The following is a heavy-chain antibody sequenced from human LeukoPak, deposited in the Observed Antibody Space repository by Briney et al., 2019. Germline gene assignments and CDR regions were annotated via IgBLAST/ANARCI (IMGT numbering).Heavy chain of an antibody. CDR2: IIPILGIA. Sequence: ASVEVSCKASGGTFSSYAISWVRQAPGQGLEWMGRIIPILGIANYAQKFQGRVTITADKSTSTAYMELSSLRSEDTAVYYCARDHYYYYYMDVWGKGTTVTVSS. CDR3: ARDHYYYYYMDV. J-gene: IGHJ6*03. CDR1: GGTFSSYA. V-gene: IGHV1-69*04.